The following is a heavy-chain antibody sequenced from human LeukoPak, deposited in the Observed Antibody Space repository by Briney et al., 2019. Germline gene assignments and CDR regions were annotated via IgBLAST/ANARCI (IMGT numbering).Heavy chain of an antibody. Sequence: ASVKVSCKASGYTFTSYYMHWVRQAPGQGLEWMGWISAYNGNTNYAQKLQGRVTMTADTSTSTAYMELRSLRSDDTAVYYCARDHHASITIFGVVLEGDDAFDIWGQGTMVTVSS. V-gene: IGHV1-18*04. CDR1: GYTFTSYY. CDR2: ISAYNGNT. D-gene: IGHD3-3*01. J-gene: IGHJ3*02. CDR3: ARDHHASITIFGVVLEGDDAFDI.